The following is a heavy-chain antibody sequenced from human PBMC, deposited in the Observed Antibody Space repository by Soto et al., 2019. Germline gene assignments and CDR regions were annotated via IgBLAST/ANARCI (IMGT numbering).Heavy chain of an antibody. V-gene: IGHV3-23*01. CDR2: ISGSGGST. J-gene: IGHJ4*02. CDR3: AKEMESSGYGQEFGVDY. CDR1: GFTFSSYA. Sequence: EVQLLESGGGLVQPGGSLRLSCAASGFTFSSYAMSWVRQAPGKGLEWVSAISGSGGSTYYADSVKGRFTISRDNSKNTLYLQMNSLRAEDTAVYYCAKEMESSGYGQEFGVDYWGQGTLVTVSS. D-gene: IGHD3-22*01.